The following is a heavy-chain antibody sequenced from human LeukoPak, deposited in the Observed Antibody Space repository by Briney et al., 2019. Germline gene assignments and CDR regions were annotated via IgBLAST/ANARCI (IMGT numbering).Heavy chain of an antibody. CDR1: GFTFRSYS. V-gene: IGHV3-48*01. D-gene: IGHD3-3*01. CDR2: ISSSSSTI. J-gene: IGHJ4*02. CDR3: ASVGLRFLEPYDFDY. Sequence: GGSLRLSCAASGFTFRSYSMNWVRQAPGKGLEWVSYISSSSSTIYYADSVKGRFTISRDNAKNSLYLQMNSLRAEDTAVYYCASVGLRFLEPYDFDYWGQGTLVTVSS.